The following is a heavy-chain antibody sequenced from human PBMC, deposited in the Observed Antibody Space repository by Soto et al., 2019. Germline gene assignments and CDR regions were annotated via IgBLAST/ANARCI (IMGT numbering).Heavy chain of an antibody. CDR3: ARAPHYVWGSYRFHYGMDV. Sequence: SETLSLTCAVYGGSFSGYYWSWIRQPPGKGLEWIGEINHSGSTNYNLSLKSRVTISVDTSKNQFSLKLSSVTAADTAVYYCARAPHYVWGSYRFHYGMDVWGQGTTVTVSS. CDR1: GGSFSGYY. J-gene: IGHJ6*02. D-gene: IGHD3-16*02. V-gene: IGHV4-34*01. CDR2: INHSGST.